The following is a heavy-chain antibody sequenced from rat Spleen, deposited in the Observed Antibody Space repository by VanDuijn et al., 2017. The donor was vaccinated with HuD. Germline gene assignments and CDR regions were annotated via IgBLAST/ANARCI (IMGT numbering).Heavy chain of an antibody. D-gene: IGHD1-1*01. Sequence: EVQLVESGGGLVQPGRSLKLSCAASGFTFSNYDMAWVRQAPTKGLEWVASISTGGGNTYYRDSVKGRFTISRDPAQNTLYLQMNSLRSEDTATYYCASPGTTYYYGWYFDFWGPGTMVTVSS. CDR1: GFTFSNYD. CDR3: ASPGTTYYYGWYFDF. CDR2: ISTGGGNT. V-gene: IGHV5S23*01. J-gene: IGHJ1*01.